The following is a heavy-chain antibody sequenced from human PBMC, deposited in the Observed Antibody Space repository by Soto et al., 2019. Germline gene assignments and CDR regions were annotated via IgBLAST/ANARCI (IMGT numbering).Heavy chain of an antibody. CDR1: VGTFSSYT. Sequence: QVQLVQSGAEVKKPGSSVKVSCKASVGTFSSYTISWVRQAPGQGLECMGRIIPILGIANYAQKFQGRVTITADKSTSTAYMELSSLRSEDTAVYYCARIYSGYALDYWGQGTLVTVSS. CDR2: IIPILGIA. CDR3: ARIYSGYALDY. J-gene: IGHJ4*02. D-gene: IGHD5-12*01. V-gene: IGHV1-69*02.